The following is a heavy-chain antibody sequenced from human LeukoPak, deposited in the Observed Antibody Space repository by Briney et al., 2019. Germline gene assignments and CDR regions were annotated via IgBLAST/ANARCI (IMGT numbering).Heavy chain of an antibody. Sequence: PSETLSLTCAVYGGSFSAYYWNWIRQPPGKGLEWIGEINDSGSTNYNPSLRSRVTMSVDTSKNQFSLKLSSVTAADTAVYYCARGWGYDSRTYYFAYWGRGSLVTVSS. V-gene: IGHV4-34*01. CDR3: ARGWGYDSRTYYFAY. D-gene: IGHD3-22*01. J-gene: IGHJ4*02. CDR1: GGSFSAYY. CDR2: INDSGST.